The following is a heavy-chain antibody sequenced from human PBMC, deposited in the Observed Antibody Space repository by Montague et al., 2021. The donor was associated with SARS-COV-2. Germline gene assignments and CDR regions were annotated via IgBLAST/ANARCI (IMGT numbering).Heavy chain of an antibody. Sequence: SLRLSCAASGFTFSSYAMHWVRQAPGKGLEWVAVISYDGSNKYYADSVKGRFTISSDNSKNTLYLQMNSLRAEDTAVYYCARDNYDYVWGSYRYIYWGQGTLVTVSS. D-gene: IGHD3-16*02. CDR2: ISYDGSNK. CDR1: GFTFSSYA. J-gene: IGHJ4*02. CDR3: ARDNYDYVWGSYRYIY. V-gene: IGHV3-30*04.